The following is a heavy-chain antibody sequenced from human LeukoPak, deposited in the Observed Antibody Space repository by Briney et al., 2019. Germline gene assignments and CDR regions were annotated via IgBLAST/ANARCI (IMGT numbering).Heavy chain of an antibody. J-gene: IGHJ4*02. CDR1: GFTFSSYA. Sequence: PGGSLRLSCAASGFTFSSYAMSWVRLAPGKGLEWVSAISGSGGSTYYADSVKGRFTIYRDNSKNTLYLQMNSLRAEDTAVYYCAKDSIVLMVYAKDYWGQGTLVTVSS. CDR3: AKDSIVLMVYAKDY. D-gene: IGHD2-8*01. CDR2: ISGSGGST. V-gene: IGHV3-23*01.